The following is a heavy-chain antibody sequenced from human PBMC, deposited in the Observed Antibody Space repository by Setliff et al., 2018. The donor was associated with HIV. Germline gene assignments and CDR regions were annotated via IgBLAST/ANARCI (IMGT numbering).Heavy chain of an antibody. V-gene: IGHV3-74*01. CDR3: ATDVAGKYDY. D-gene: IGHD2-15*01. CDR2: IDTDGSIT. J-gene: IGHJ4*02. Sequence: LRLSCAASGFTFSSYSMNWVRQVPGKGLVWVSRIDTDGSITSYADSVKGRFTISRDNAKSTLYLQMNNLRAEDTALYYCATDVAGKYDYWGQGTLVTVSS. CDR1: GFTFSSYS.